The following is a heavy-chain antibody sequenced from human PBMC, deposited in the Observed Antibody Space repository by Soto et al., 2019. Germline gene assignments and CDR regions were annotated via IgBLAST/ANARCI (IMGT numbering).Heavy chain of an antibody. CDR3: ARGWDSSGWNYYYYGMDV. CDR2: INHSGST. J-gene: IGHJ6*02. CDR1: GGSFSCYY. Sequence: PSDTLSLTCAVYGGSFSCYYWIWIRQPPGKGLEWIGEINHSGSTNYNPSLKSRVTISVDTSKNQFSLKLSSVTAADTAVYYCARGWDSSGWNYYYYGMDVWGQGTTVTVSS. D-gene: IGHD6-19*01. V-gene: IGHV4-34*01.